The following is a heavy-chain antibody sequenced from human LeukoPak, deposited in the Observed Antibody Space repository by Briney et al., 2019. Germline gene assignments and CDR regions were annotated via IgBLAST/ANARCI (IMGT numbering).Heavy chain of an antibody. J-gene: IGHJ4*01. CDR2: IYTSGST. CDR3: ARGGYDFWSGYYSFDY. V-gene: IGHV4-4*07. D-gene: IGHD3-3*01. Sequence: SETLSLTCTGSGGTISSYYWSWIRQPAGKGLEWIGRIYTSGSTNYNPSLKSRVTTSVDTSKNQFSLKLSSVTGADTAVYYCARGGYDFWSGYYSFDYWGQGTLVTVSS. CDR1: GGTISSYY.